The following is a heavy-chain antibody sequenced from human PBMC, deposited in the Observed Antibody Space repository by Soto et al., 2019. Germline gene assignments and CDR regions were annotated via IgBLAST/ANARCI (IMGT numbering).Heavy chain of an antibody. J-gene: IGHJ4*02. D-gene: IGHD6-13*01. Sequence: GGSLRLSCAASGFSFSSFAMTWVRQAPGKGLEWVSVITNSGGSTYYADSVKGRFTISRDNSKNTLYLQMNSLRAEDTAVYYCAKDGSTSWYYFDYWGQGTLVTVSS. CDR3: AKDGSTSWYYFDY. CDR2: ITNSGGST. CDR1: GFSFSSFA. V-gene: IGHV3-23*01.